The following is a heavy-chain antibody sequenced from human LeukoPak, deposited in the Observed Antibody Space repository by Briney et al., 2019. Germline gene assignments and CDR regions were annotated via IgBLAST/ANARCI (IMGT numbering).Heavy chain of an antibody. D-gene: IGHD2-2*01. CDR3: ARGPRRYGVVVPAAPSGAFDI. CDR2: INHSGST. V-gene: IGHV4-34*01. J-gene: IGHJ3*02. Sequence: SGTLSLTCAVYGGSFSGYYWSWIRQPPGKGLEWIGEINHSGSTNYNPFLKSRVTISVDTSKNQFSLKLSSVTAADTAVYYCARGPRRYGVVVPAAPSGAFDIWGQGTMVTVSS. CDR1: GGSFSGYY.